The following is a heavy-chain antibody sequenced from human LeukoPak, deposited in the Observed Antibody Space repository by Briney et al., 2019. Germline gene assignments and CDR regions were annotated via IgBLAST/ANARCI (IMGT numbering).Heavy chain of an antibody. CDR3: AREGPYYYGSGSYSTL. D-gene: IGHD3-10*01. CDR2: ISSSGNII. V-gene: IGHV3-48*03. CDR1: GFTFSGYA. J-gene: IGHJ3*01. Sequence: GGSLRLSCAASGFTFSGYAMNWVRQAPGKGLEWVSYISSSGNIIYYADSVKGRFTISRDNAKNSLYLQMNSLRAEDTAVYYCAREGPYYYGSGSYSTLWGQGTMVTVSS.